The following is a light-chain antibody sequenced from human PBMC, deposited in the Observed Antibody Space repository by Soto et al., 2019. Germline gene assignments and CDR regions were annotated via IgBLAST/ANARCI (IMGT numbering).Light chain of an antibody. Sequence: DIVLTQSPGTLSLSPWARATLSCRASQSVSSNHLARHQPKPGQAPTLLIYRGSSRAAGIPARFSGSGSETVFTPTITRLEPEDFAVYYCQQHGGSPITFGQGTRLEIK. CDR2: RGS. CDR1: QSVSSNH. CDR3: QQHGGSPIT. V-gene: IGKV3-20*01. J-gene: IGKJ5*01.